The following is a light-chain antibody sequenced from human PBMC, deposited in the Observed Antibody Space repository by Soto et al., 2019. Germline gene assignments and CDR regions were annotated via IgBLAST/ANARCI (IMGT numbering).Light chain of an antibody. J-gene: IGLJ1*01. CDR1: SSDIGAYDY. CDR3: GSYTSSSNYV. CDR2: EVN. Sequence: QSALTQPASLSGSPGQSITISCTGTSSDIGAYDYVSWFQQHPGKAPKLMISEVNNRPSGTSDRFSGSKSGHTASLTISGLQTEDEAVYYCGSYTSSSNYVFGTGTKVTVL. V-gene: IGLV2-14*01.